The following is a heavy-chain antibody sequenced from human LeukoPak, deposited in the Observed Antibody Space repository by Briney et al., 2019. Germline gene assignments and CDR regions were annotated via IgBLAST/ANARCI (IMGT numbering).Heavy chain of an antibody. CDR1: GFTLSSYA. V-gene: IGHV3-23*01. Sequence: GGSLRLSCAASGFTLSSYAMTWVRQAPGRGLEWVSSVDGGGGGTNYADSVKGRFTISRDIAKNTLYLQMNSLRAEDTGVYYCAKDHYWSIDYWGRGTLVTVSS. D-gene: IGHD3-3*01. J-gene: IGHJ4*02. CDR2: VDGGGGGT. CDR3: AKDHYWSIDY.